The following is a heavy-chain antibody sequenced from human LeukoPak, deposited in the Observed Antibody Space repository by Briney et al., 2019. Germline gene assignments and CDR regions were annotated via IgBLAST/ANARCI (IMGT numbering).Heavy chain of an antibody. D-gene: IGHD6-13*01. Sequence: ASVRVSSKASGYTFTARYMHWVRQAAGQGLEWMGWINPNSGGTNSAEKFQGRVTMTRDTSISTAFMELTSLTSDDTAVYYCARGAATDSNWFDPWGQGTLVTVSS. J-gene: IGHJ5*02. CDR3: ARGAATDSNWFDP. V-gene: IGHV1-2*02. CDR2: INPNSGGT. CDR1: GYTFTARY.